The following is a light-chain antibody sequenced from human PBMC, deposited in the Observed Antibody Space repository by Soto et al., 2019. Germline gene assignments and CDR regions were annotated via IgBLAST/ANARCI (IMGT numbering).Light chain of an antibody. V-gene: IGKV2-28*01. CDR1: QSLLNSDGNNY. CDR2: LGS. J-gene: IGKJ1*01. CDR3: MHALESPVA. Sequence: DIVMTQSPLSLPVTPGEPASISCRSSQSLLNSDGNNYLDWYLQKPGQSPQLLIHLGSNRASGVPDRFSGSGSGTDFTLKISRVEAEDVGVYYCMHALESPVAFGQGTKVDI.